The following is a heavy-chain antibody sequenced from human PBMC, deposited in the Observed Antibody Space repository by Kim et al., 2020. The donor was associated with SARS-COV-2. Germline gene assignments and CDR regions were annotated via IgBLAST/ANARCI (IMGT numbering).Heavy chain of an antibody. J-gene: IGHJ3*02. CDR3: ARGTQCSTSSCYSVGAFDI. Sequence: GGSLRLSCIASGFTFSSYAMSWVRQAPGKGLDWVSTISGSGRSIYYADSVKGRFTISRDNSQNTLYLQMNSLRAEDTAAYFCARGTQCSTSSCYSVGAFDIWGQGTMVTASS. CDR1: GFTFSSYA. D-gene: IGHD2-15*01. CDR2: ISGSGRSI. V-gene: IGHV3-23*01.